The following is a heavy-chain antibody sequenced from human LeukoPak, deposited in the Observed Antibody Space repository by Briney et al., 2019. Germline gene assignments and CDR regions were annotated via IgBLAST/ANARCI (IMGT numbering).Heavy chain of an antibody. Sequence: ASVKVSCKASGYTFTSYYMHWVRQAPGQGLEWMGIINPSGGSTSYAQKFQGRVTMTRDTSTSTVYMELSSLRSEDTAVYYCARDLGPGRRYDFWSGYYNTKNRPIPYFDYWGQGTLVTVSS. CDR1: GYTFTSYY. CDR3: ARDLGPGRRYDFWSGYYNTKNRPIPYFDY. CDR2: INPSGGST. D-gene: IGHD3-3*01. J-gene: IGHJ4*02. V-gene: IGHV1-46*01.